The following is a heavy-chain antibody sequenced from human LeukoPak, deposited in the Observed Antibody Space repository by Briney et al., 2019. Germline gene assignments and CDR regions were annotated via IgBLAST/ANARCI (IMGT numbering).Heavy chain of an antibody. D-gene: IGHD3-3*01. CDR1: GYSISSGYY. CDR3: ASPYYDFWSGYYRHDAFDI. J-gene: IGHJ3*02. V-gene: IGHV4-38-2*02. CDR2: IYDSGST. Sequence: SETLSLTCTVSGYSISSGYYWGWIRQPPGKGLEWIGSIYDSGSTYYNPSLKSRVTISVDTSKNQFSLKLSSVTAADTAVYYCASPYYDFWSGYYRHDAFDIWGQGTMVTVTS.